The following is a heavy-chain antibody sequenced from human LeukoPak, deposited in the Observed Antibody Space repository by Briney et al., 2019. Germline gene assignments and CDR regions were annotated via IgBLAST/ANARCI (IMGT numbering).Heavy chain of an antibody. CDR2: IYPGDSDT. CDR3: ARSSSSWDHDAFDL. J-gene: IGHJ3*01. Sequence: GGSLEISCKGSGYSFTSYWIGWVRQMPGKGLEWMGIIYPGDSDTRYSPSFQGQVTISADKSISTAYVQWSSLKASDTAMYYCARSSSSWDHDAFDLWGQGTMVTVSS. V-gene: IGHV5-51*01. CDR1: GYSFTSYW. D-gene: IGHD6-13*01.